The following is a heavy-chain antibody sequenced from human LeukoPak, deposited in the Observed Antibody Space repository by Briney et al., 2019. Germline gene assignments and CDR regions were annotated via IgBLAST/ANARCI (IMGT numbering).Heavy chain of an antibody. J-gene: IGHJ4*02. CDR3: ATLGGSSDPLDY. Sequence: GGSLSLSCAATEFTFDDYAMHWVRQATGKGLEWVAVISYDGSNKYYADSVKGRFTISRDNSKNTLYLQMNSLRAEDTAVYYCATLGGSSDPLDYWGQGTLVTVSS. V-gene: IGHV3-30*04. D-gene: IGHD6-6*01. CDR2: ISYDGSNK. CDR1: EFTFDDYA.